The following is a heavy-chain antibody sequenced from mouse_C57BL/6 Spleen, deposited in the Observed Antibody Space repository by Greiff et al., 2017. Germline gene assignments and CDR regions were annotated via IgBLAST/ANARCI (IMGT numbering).Heavy chain of an antibody. CDR1: GYTFTSYW. CDR2: IPPNSGST. V-gene: IGHV1-64*01. Sequence: QVQLQQPGAELVKPGASVKLSCKASGYTFTSYWMHWVKQRPGQGLEWIGMIPPNSGSTNYNEKLKSKATLTVDKSSSTAYMQLSSLTSEDSAVYYCASIGSSSYYYAMDYWGQGTSVTVSS. D-gene: IGHD1-1*01. J-gene: IGHJ4*01. CDR3: ASIGSSSYYYAMDY.